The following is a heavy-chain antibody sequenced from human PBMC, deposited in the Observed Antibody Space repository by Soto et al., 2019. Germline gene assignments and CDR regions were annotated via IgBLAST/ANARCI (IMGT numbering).Heavy chain of an antibody. CDR1: GFTFSSYV. CDR2: ISVDGSST. V-gene: IGHV3-30-3*01. CDR3: AREDESSGHAGTFKH. Sequence: QVQLVESGGGVVQPGRSLTLSCTASGFTFSSYVMHWVRQAPGEGLEWVAGISVDGSSTHYADSVKGRFTISRDNSKNTLYLQMDSLKAEETTVYYCAREDESSGHAGTFKHWGQGTLVAVSS. D-gene: IGHD3-22*01. J-gene: IGHJ1*01.